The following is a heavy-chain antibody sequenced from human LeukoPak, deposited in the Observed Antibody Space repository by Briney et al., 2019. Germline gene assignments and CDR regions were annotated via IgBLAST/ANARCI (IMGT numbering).Heavy chain of an antibody. V-gene: IGHV1-69*05. CDR3: ARNVPAAPYYFDY. J-gene: IGHJ4*02. Sequence: SVKVSCKASGGTFSSYVISWVRQAPGQGLEWMGGIIPIFGTSNYAQKFQGRVTITTDESTSTAYMELSSLRSEDTAVYYCARNVPAAPYYFDYWGQGTLVTVSS. D-gene: IGHD2-2*01. CDR2: IIPIFGTS. CDR1: GGTFSSYV.